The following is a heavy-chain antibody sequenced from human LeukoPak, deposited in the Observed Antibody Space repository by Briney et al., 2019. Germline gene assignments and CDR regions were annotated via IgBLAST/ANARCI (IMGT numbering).Heavy chain of an antibody. D-gene: IGHD6-13*01. CDR1: GFTFSSYS. CDR3: TRHGLAAAGTWFDP. Sequence: PGGSLRLSCAASGFTFSSYSMNWVRQAPGKGLEWVSVIYSGGSTYYADSVKGRFTISRDNSKNTLYLQMNSLRAEDTAVYYCTRHGLAAAGTWFDPWGQGTLVTVSS. CDR2: IYSGGST. V-gene: IGHV3-66*04. J-gene: IGHJ5*02.